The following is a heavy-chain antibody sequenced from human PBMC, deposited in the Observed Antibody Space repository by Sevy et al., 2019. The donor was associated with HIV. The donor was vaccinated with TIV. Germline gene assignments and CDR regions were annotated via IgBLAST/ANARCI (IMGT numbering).Heavy chain of an antibody. D-gene: IGHD3-22*01. J-gene: IGHJ3*02. CDR3: AGGRYDSSGSFDAFDI. V-gene: IGHV3-23*01. CDR2: IFRGGGVT. Sequence: GGSLRLSCAASGFTFSNYAMNWVRQAPGKGLEWVSTIFRGGGVTYYADSVKGRCTISRDNFKNTLNLQMHSLRGEDTAVYYCAGGRYDSSGSFDAFDIWGQGTMVTVSS. CDR1: GFTFSNYA.